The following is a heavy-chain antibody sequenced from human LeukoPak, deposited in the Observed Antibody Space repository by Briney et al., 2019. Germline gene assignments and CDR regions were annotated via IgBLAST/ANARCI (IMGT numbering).Heavy chain of an antibody. CDR2: IYYSGGT. J-gene: IGHJ4*02. V-gene: IGHV4-59*12. CDR3: ARGRLGYDFWSGYYGSHFDY. D-gene: IGHD3-3*01. Sequence: SETLSLTCTVSGGSISTYYWSWIRQPPGKGLECIGYIYYSGGTNYNPSLKNRVTISVDTSKNQFSLKLSSVTAADTAVYYCARGRLGYDFWSGYYGSHFDYWGQGTLVTVSS. CDR1: GGSISTYY.